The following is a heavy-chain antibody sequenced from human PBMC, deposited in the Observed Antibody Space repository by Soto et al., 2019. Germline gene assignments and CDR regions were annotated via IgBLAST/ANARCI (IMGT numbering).Heavy chain of an antibody. V-gene: IGHV3-23*01. CDR3: AKDRGPNYYGSGSYRKTDYYYYGMDV. J-gene: IGHJ6*02. D-gene: IGHD3-10*01. Sequence: GVSLRLSCAASGFTFSSYAMSWVRQAPGKGLEWVSAISGSGGSTYYADSVKGRFTISRDNSKNTLYLQMNSLRAEDTAVYYCAKDRGPNYYGSGSYRKTDYYYYGMDVWGQGTTVTVSS. CDR1: GFTFSSYA. CDR2: ISGSGGST.